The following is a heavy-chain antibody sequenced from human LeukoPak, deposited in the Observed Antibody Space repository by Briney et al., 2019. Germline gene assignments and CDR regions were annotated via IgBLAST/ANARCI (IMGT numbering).Heavy chain of an antibody. D-gene: IGHD6-19*01. V-gene: IGHV3-74*01. CDR1: GFTFSSYW. CDR3: ARGYSSGWYGGVDY. Sequence: GGSQRLSCAASGFTFSSYWMHWVRQAPGKGLVWVSRINSDGSSTSYADSVKGRFTISRDNAKNTLYLQMNSLRAEDTAVYYCARGYSSGWYGGVDYWGQGTLVTVSS. CDR2: INSDGSST. J-gene: IGHJ4*02.